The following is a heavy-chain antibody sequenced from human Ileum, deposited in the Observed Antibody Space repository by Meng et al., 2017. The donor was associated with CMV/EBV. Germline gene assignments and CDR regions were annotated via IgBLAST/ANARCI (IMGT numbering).Heavy chain of an antibody. J-gene: IGHJ4*02. Sequence: LSCAASGFPFGAYYMAWVRQAPGKGLEWVSYITGSGNTIYYADSVKGRFTISRDNAKSSLYLEINSLRAEDTAVYYCVRGNYGFDYWGQGTLVTVSS. CDR2: ITGSGNTI. CDR1: GFPFGAYY. D-gene: IGHD4-17*01. V-gene: IGHV3-11*01. CDR3: VRGNYGFDY.